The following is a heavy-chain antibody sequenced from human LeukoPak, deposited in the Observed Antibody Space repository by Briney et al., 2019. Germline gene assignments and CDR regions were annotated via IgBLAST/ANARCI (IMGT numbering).Heavy chain of an antibody. V-gene: IGHV1-46*01. CDR1: GYTFTSYY. CDR3: ARDDERGYYDSSGYYIDY. CDR2: INPSGGST. Sequence: EASVKVSCNASGYTFTSYYMHWVRQAPGQGLEWMGIINPSGGSTSYAQKFQGRVTMTRDTSTSTVYMELSSLRSEDTAVYYCARDDERGYYDSSGYYIDYWGQGTLVTVSS. D-gene: IGHD3-22*01. J-gene: IGHJ4*02.